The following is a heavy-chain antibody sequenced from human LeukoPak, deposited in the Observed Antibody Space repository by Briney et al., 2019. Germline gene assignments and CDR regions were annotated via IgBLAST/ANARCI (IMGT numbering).Heavy chain of an antibody. Sequence: GGSLRLSCAASGFTFSSYEMNWVRQAPGKGLEWVSYISSSGSTIHYADSVKGRFTLSRENAKNALYLQMNSLRAEDTALYYCAKDLTYYGDAFDIWGQGTMVTVSS. V-gene: IGHV3-48*03. D-gene: IGHD3-10*01. CDR1: GFTFSSYE. J-gene: IGHJ3*02. CDR2: ISSSGSTI. CDR3: AKDLTYYGDAFDI.